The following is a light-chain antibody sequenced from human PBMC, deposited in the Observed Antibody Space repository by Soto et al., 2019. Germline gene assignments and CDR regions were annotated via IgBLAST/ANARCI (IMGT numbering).Light chain of an antibody. V-gene: IGLV2-23*01. J-gene: IGLJ1*01. CDR3: VSFAGGTYV. Sequence: QSVLTQPASVSGSPGQSITISCTGTSSDVGTYNLVSWYQQHPGKAPKLMIYEGSKRPSGVSYRFSGSKSGNTASLTISGLQAEDEADYYCVSFAGGTYVFGTGTKVTV. CDR2: EGS. CDR1: SSDVGTYNL.